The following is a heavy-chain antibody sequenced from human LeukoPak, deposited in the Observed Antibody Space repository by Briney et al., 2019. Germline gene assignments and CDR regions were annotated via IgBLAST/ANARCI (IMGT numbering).Heavy chain of an antibody. V-gene: IGHV4-59*08. CDR1: GGSISSYY. D-gene: IGHD6-13*01. J-gene: IGHJ3*02. Sequence: SETLSLTCTVSGGSISSYYWSWIRQPPGKGLEWIGYIYYSGSTNYNPSLKSRVTISVDTSKNQFSLKLSSVTAADTAVYYCARRFVGYDSSWGASDIWGQGTMVTVSS. CDR3: ARRFVGYDSSWGASDI. CDR2: IYYSGST.